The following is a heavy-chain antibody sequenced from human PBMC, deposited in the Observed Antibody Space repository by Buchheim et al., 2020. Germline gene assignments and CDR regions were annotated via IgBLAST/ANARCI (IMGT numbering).Heavy chain of an antibody. J-gene: IGHJ6*03. CDR1: GFTFSSYG. Sequence: QVQLVESGGGVVQPGRSLRLSCAAPGFTFSSYGMHWVRQAPGKGLEWVAVISYDGSNKYYADSVKGRFTISRDNSKNTLYLQMNSLRAEDTAVYYCAKDQAKLNYYYYYMGVWGKGTT. V-gene: IGHV3-30*18. D-gene: IGHD1-1*01. CDR2: ISYDGSNK. CDR3: AKDQAKLNYYYYYMGV.